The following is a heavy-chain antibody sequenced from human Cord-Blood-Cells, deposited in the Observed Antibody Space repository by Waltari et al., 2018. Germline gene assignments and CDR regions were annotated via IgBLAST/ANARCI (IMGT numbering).Heavy chain of an antibody. CDR3: ARAPYSGNYQVDAVDI. D-gene: IGHD1-26*01. CDR1: GYSISSGYY. Sequence: QVQLQESGPGLVKHSETLSLTCTVSGYSISSGYYWGWIRQPPGKGLEWIGSIYHSGSTYNTPPLRSRVTLSEDTTKNQFSQKLSSVTAAETAVYCCARAPYSGNYQVDAVDIWGEGTMVTVSS. V-gene: IGHV4-38-2*02. CDR2: IYHSGST. J-gene: IGHJ3*02.